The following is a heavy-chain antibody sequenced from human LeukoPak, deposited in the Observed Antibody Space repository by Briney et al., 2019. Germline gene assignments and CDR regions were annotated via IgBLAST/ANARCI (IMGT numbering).Heavy chain of an antibody. D-gene: IGHD5-12*01. CDR3: ARGPGQYGGYVNY. J-gene: IGHJ4*02. V-gene: IGHV3-7*01. CDR2: IKQDGSEK. Sequence: PGGSLRLSCAASGFTFGSYWMSWVRQAPGKGLEWVANIKQDGSEKNYVDSVKGRFTISRDNAENSLYLQMNSLRAEDTAVYYCARGPGQYGGYVNYWGQGTLVTVSS. CDR1: GFTFGSYW.